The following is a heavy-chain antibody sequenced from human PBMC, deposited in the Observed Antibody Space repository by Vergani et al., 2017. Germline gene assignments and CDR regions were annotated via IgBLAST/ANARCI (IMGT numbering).Heavy chain of an antibody. CDR2: INHSGST. D-gene: IGHD6-6*01. CDR3: AREVAARRYYYYMDV. CDR1: GGSFSGYY. V-gene: IGHV4-34*01. Sequence: QVQLQQWGAGLLKPSETLSLTCAVYGGSFSGYYWSWIRQPPGKGLEWIGEINHSGSTNYNPSLKSRVTISVDTSKNQFSLKLSSVTAADTAVYYCAREVAARRYYYYMDVWGKXP. J-gene: IGHJ6*03.